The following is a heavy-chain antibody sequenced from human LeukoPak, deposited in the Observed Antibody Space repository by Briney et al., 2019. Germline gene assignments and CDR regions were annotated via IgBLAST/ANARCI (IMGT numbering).Heavy chain of an antibody. CDR3: ARDKALPYFDWLQNGMDV. V-gene: IGHV1-2*02. CDR1: GYTFTGYD. Sequence: ASVKVSCKAFGYTFTGYDMHWVRQVPGQGREGMGGINPNSGVTNYAQKFQGRVTMTRDTSISTAYMELRRLRYDDTAVYYCARDKALPYFDWLQNGMDVWGQGTTVTVSS. D-gene: IGHD3-9*01. CDR2: INPNSGVT. J-gene: IGHJ6*02.